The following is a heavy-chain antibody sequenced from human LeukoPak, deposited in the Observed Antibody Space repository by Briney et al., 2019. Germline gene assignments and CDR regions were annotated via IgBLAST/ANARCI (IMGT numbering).Heavy chain of an antibody. CDR3: AKWGDYDVLTGYYVSDY. J-gene: IGHJ4*02. V-gene: IGHV3-23*01. CDR2: ITGSGGNT. D-gene: IGHD3-9*01. Sequence: GASLRFSCAASGFTFSNYAMSGVRQAPGKGLEWVSAITGSGGNTYYADSVKGRFTISRDNSKNTVFLQMNSLRAEDTAVYYCAKWGDYDVLTGYYVSDYWGQGTLVTVSS. CDR1: GFTFSNYA.